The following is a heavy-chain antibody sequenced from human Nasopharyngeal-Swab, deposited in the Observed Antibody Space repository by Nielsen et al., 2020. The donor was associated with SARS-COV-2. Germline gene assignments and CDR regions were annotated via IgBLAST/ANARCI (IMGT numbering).Heavy chain of an antibody. CDR3: ARDGHHLVNWTDP. CDR2: INTKTGNP. D-gene: IGHD3/OR15-3a*01. V-gene: IGHV7-4-1*02. J-gene: IGHJ5*02. Sequence: WVRQAPGQGLEWMGWINTKTGNPTYAQGFTGRIAISRDTSVSTAYLQISSLSAEDTAVYYCARDGHHLVNWTDPWGQGTPVTVSS.